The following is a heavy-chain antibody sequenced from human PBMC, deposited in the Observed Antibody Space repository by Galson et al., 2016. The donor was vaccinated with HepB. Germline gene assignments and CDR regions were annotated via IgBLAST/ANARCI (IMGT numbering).Heavy chain of an antibody. D-gene: IGHD3-3*01. V-gene: IGHV3-11*06. Sequence: SLRLSCAASGFTFSDYHMSWIRQAPGKGLEWVSYISSGSSYTNYADSLKGRFTISRDNAKTSLYLQMNSLSVEDTAVYYCARGLLMRYDLLSSYHIKTGKLFDPWGQGTLVTVSS. CDR3: ARGLLMRYDLLSSYHIKTGKLFDP. CDR2: ISSGSSYT. CDR1: GFTFSDYH. J-gene: IGHJ5*02.